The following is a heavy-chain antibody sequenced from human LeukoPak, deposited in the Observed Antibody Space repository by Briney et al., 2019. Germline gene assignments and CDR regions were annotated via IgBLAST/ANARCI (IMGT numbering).Heavy chain of an antibody. Sequence: GGSLRLSCAVSGFTFSSYWMNWVRQAPGKGLVWVSRIANDGSITNYADSVKGRFTISRDNAKNSLYLQMNSLRAEDTAVYYCARDLKDIVVVTAMAVGFDYWGQGTLVTVSS. D-gene: IGHD2-21*02. CDR1: GFTFSSYW. V-gene: IGHV3-74*01. J-gene: IGHJ4*02. CDR3: ARDLKDIVVVTAMAVGFDY. CDR2: IANDGSIT.